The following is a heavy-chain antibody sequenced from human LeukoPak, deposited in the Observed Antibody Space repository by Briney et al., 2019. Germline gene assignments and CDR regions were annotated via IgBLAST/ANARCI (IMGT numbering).Heavy chain of an antibody. D-gene: IGHD2-2*01. CDR3: AKDQVVVVPAAILGYNWFDP. Sequence: GGSLRLSCAASGFTVSSNYMSWVRQAPGKGLEWVSAISGSGGSTYYADSVKGRFTISRDNSKNTLYLQMNSLRAEDTAVYYCAKDQVVVVPAAILGYNWFDPWGQGTLVTVSS. CDR1: GFTVSSNY. J-gene: IGHJ5*02. CDR2: ISGSGGST. V-gene: IGHV3-23*01.